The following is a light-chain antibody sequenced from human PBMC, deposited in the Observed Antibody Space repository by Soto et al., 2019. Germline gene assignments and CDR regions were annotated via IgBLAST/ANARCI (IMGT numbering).Light chain of an antibody. CDR3: QSYDSSLSRAV. CDR2: GNN. Sequence: VLTQPPSVSGAPGQRVTISCTGSSSNIGAGYDVHWYQQLPGRAPKLLIYGNNNRPSGAPDRFSGSKSGTSASLAITGLQAEDEADYYCQSYDSSLSRAVFGGGTKGTVL. J-gene: IGLJ2*01. CDR1: SSNIGAGYD. V-gene: IGLV1-40*01.